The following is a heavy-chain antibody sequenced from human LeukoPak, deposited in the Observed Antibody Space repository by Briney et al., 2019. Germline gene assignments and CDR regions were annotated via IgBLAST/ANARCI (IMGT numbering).Heavy chain of an antibody. V-gene: IGHV3-7*01. CDR3: ARVGRGYSSSVFRRDYYYMDV. CDR2: IQQDGSEK. Sequence: GGSLRLSCVASGFTFNNYAMTWVRQAPGKGLEWVANIQQDGSEKSYVDSVKGRFTISRDNAKNSLYLQMNSLRAEDTAVYYCARVGRGYSSSVFRRDYYYMDVWGKGTTVTVSS. CDR1: GFTFNNYA. D-gene: IGHD6-13*01. J-gene: IGHJ6*03.